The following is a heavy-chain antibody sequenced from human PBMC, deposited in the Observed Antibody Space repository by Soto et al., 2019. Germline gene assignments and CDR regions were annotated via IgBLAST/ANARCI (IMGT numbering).Heavy chain of an antibody. D-gene: IGHD3-3*01. J-gene: IGHJ4*02. V-gene: IGHV1-46*03. CDR3: ARDRITIFGVVIQYYFDY. Sequence: ASVKVSCKASGYTFTSYYMHWVRQAPGQGLEWMGIINPSGGSTSYAQKFQGRVTMTRDTSTSTVYMELSSLRSEDTAVYYCARDRITIFGVVIQYYFDYWGQGTLVTVSS. CDR1: GYTFTSYY. CDR2: INPSGGST.